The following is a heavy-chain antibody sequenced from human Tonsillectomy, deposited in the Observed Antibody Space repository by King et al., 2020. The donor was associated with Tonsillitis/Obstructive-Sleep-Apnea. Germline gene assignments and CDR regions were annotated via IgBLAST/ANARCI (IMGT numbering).Heavy chain of an antibody. J-gene: IGHJ4*02. D-gene: IGHD3-16*01. CDR3: ARPIGVYLFLGG. V-gene: IGHV3-66*04. CDR2: IYSGGST. CDR1: GLSVSSNN. Sequence: VQLVESGGGLVQPGGSLRLSCAASGLSVSSNNMSWVRQAPGRGLQWVSVIYSGGSTYYADSVKGRFTISRDFSKNTLYLQMDSLRAEDTAVYYCARPIGVYLFLGGWGQGTLVTVSS.